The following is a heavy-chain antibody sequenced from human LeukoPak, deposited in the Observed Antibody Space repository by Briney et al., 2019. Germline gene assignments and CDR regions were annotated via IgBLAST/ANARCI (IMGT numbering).Heavy chain of an antibody. J-gene: IGHJ6*03. CDR1: GFTFSSYG. Sequence: PGRSLRLSCAASGFTFSSYGIHWVRQAPGKGLEWVAVIWYDGSNKYYADSVKGRFTISRDNSKNTLYLQMNSLRAEDTAVYYCARRLYYMDVWGKGTTVTVSS. V-gene: IGHV3-33*01. CDR2: IWYDGSNK. CDR3: ARRLYYMDV.